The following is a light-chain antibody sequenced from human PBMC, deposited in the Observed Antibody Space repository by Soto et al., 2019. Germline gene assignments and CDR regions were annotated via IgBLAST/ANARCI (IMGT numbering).Light chain of an antibody. CDR2: DAS. V-gene: IGKV1-33*01. Sequence: DIPMTQSPSSLSASVGDRVTMTCQASHDISTYLNWYQQKSGEPHKLLIYDASNLETGVPSRFSGSGSGTDFTLTITSLQPEDIETYYCQQDSDLRVFTFGQGTKVEMK. CDR3: QQDSDLRVFT. J-gene: IGKJ2*01. CDR1: HDISTY.